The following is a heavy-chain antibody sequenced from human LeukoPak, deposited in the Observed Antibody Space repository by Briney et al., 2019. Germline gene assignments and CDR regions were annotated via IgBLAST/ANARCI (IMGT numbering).Heavy chain of an antibody. J-gene: IGHJ3*02. Sequence: GESLKISCKASGYRFTSYWIGWVRQVPGKGLEWMGIIYPGDSDTRYSPSFQGQVPISADKSISTAYLQWSSLKASDTAMYYCARPEEHGDYVHDAFDIWGQGTMVTVSS. D-gene: IGHD4-17*01. CDR1: GYRFTSYW. V-gene: IGHV5-51*01. CDR3: ARPEEHGDYVHDAFDI. CDR2: IYPGDSDT.